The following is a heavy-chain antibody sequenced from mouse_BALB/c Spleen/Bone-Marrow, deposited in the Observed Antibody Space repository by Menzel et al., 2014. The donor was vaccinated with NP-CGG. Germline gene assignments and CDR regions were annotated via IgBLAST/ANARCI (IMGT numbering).Heavy chain of an antibody. Sequence: VQLQESGVEFVKPGASVELSCKASGYTFTSYWMHWVKQRPGQGLEWIGEIDPSDGYTKYNQNFKGKATLTVDKSSSTAYMQLSSLTSEDSAVYYCARTYYDYDWFAYWGQGTLVTVSA. CDR1: GYTFTSYW. CDR3: ARTYYDYDWFAY. CDR2: IDPSDGYT. V-gene: IGHV1-69*02. D-gene: IGHD2-4*01. J-gene: IGHJ3*01.